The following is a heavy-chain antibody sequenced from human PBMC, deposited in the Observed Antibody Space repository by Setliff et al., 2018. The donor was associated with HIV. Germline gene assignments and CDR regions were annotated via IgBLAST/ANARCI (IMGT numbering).Heavy chain of an antibody. CDR3: AHSLLGAPMIDY. V-gene: IGHV4-38-2*01. J-gene: IGHJ4*02. CDR1: GYSISSGYS. Sequence: SETLSLTCAVSGYSISSGYSWGWVRQPPGKGLEWIGNAYHSGRAFYNPSLESRVTISIDSSKNLFSLRLDSVTAADSAFYFCAHSLLGAPMIDYWGQGMLVTVSS. CDR2: AYHSGRA. D-gene: IGHD3-16*01.